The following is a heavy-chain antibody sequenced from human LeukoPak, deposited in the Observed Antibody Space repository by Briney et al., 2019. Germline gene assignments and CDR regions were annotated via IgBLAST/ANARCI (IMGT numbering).Heavy chain of an antibody. Sequence: GGSLRLSCAASGFTFSNYELNWVRQAPGKGLEWVSHISSTGSTMYYADSVKGRFTISRDHAKNSLYLQMNSLRAEDTAVYYCASSSSMDVWGQGTTVTVSS. CDR1: GFTFSNYE. J-gene: IGHJ6*02. V-gene: IGHV3-48*03. CDR2: ISSTGSTM. CDR3: ASSSSMDV.